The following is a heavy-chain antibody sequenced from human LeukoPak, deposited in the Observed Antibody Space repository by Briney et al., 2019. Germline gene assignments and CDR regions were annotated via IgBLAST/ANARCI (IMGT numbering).Heavy chain of an antibody. CDR3: ARAHVDTAMVVEYYFDY. V-gene: IGHV3-33*01. D-gene: IGHD5-18*01. Sequence: GGSLRLSCAASGFTFSSYGMHWVRQAPGKGLEWVAVIWYDGSNKYYADSVKGRFTISRDNSKNTLYLQMNSLRAEDTAVYYCARAHVDTAMVVEYYFDYWGRGTLVTVSS. CDR2: IWYDGSNK. J-gene: IGHJ4*02. CDR1: GFTFSSYG.